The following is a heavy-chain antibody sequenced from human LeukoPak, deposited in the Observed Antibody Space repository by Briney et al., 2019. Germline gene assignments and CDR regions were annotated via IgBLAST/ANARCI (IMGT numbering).Heavy chain of an antibody. CDR2: IKSKTDGGTT. J-gene: IGHJ3*02. Sequence: GGSLRLSCAASGFTFSNAWMSWVRQAPGKGLEWVGRIKSKTDGGTTDYAAPVKGRFTISRDDSKNTLYLQMNSLRAEDTAVYYCARTHPRRGNDAFDIWGQGTMVTVSS. V-gene: IGHV3-15*01. CDR3: ARTHPRRGNDAFDI. CDR1: GFTFSNAW. D-gene: IGHD1-14*01.